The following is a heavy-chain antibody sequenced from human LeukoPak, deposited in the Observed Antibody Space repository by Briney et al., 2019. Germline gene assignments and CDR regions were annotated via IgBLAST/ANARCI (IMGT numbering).Heavy chain of an antibody. Sequence: PSETLSLTCTVSGLSISSYYWNWIRQPPGKGLEWIGYIYYSGSTNYNPSLKGRLTISIDTSKNQFSLKLNSMTAADTAVYYCVRNIYTSSYYFDYWGQGTLVTVSS. D-gene: IGHD6-6*01. J-gene: IGHJ4*02. CDR2: IYYSGST. V-gene: IGHV4-59*01. CDR3: VRNIYTSSYYFDY. CDR1: GLSISSYY.